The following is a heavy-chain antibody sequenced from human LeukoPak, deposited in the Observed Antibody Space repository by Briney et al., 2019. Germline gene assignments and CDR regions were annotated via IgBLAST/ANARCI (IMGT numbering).Heavy chain of an antibody. CDR3: ARADCSGESCYSGTWFDP. J-gene: IGHJ5*02. V-gene: IGHV1-69*01. CDR2: IIPIFATA. D-gene: IGHD2-15*01. CDR1: GGSFSSFA. Sequence: SVKVSCKSSGGSFSSFAISWVRQAPGQGLEWMGGIIPIFATANYAQTFQGRVTITADESTDTAYMELSSLRSEDTAVYYCARADCSGESCYSGTWFDPWGQGTLVTVSS.